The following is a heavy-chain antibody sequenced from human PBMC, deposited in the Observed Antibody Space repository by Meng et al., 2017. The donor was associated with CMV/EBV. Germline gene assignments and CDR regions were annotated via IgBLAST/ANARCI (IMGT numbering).Heavy chain of an antibody. J-gene: IGHJ4*02. CDR1: GGSTSSSIYY. Sequence: SGAGLVMPSGTVSVPCTVSGGSTSSSIYYWGWIRQPQGKGLEWIGSIYYSGRTYYNPSLKSRVTISVDTFTNQFSLKLSSVTAAETAVYDGVTWLWFGELSGYYLDYWGQGTLVTVSS. V-gene: IGHV4-39*07. CDR3: VTWLWFGELSGYYLDY. CDR2: IYYSGRT. D-gene: IGHD3-10*01.